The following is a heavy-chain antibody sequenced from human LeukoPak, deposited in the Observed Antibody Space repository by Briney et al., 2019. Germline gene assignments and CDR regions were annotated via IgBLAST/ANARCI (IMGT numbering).Heavy chain of an antibody. CDR1: GGSISSSSYY. CDR3: ARHTYYDFWSGYRELRNNWFDP. D-gene: IGHD3-3*01. J-gene: IGHJ5*02. V-gene: IGHV4-39*01. Sequence: SETLSLTCTVSGGSISSSSYYWGWIRQPPGKGLEWIGSVYYSGSTYYNPSLKSRVTISVDTSKNQFSLKLSSVTAADTAVYYCARHTYYDFWSGYRELRNNWFDPWGQGTLVTVSS. CDR2: VYYSGST.